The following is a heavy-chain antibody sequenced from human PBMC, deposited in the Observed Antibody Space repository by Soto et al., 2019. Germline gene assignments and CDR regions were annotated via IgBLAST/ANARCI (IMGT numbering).Heavy chain of an antibody. CDR3: ASYSYSGYSGYDSGIGAFDI. Sequence: ASVKVSCKASGYTFTSYAMHWVRQAPGQRLEWMGWINAGNGNTKYSQKFQGRVTITRDTSASTAYMELSSLRSEDTAVYYCASYSYSGYSGYDSGIGAFDIWGQGTMVTVSS. J-gene: IGHJ3*02. CDR2: INAGNGNT. V-gene: IGHV1-3*01. D-gene: IGHD5-12*01. CDR1: GYTFTSYA.